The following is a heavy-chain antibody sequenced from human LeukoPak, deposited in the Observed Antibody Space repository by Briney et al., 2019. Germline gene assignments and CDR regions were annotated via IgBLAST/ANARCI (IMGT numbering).Heavy chain of an antibody. D-gene: IGHD3-3*01. Sequence: ASVKVSCKASGGTFSSYAISWVRQAPGQGLEWMGRIIPILGIANYAQKFQGRVTITADKSTSTAYMELSSLRSEDTAVYCCARDPLGVGGYSDYWGQGTLVTVSS. CDR1: GGTFSSYA. J-gene: IGHJ4*02. V-gene: IGHV1-69*04. CDR3: ARDPLGVGGYSDY. CDR2: IIPILGIA.